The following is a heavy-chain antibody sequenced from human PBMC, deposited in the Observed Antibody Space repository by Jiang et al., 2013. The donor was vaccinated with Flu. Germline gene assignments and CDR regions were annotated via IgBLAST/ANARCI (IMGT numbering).Heavy chain of an antibody. CDR1: GYTFSGYY. CDR2: INPNSGDT. D-gene: IGHD3-22*01. Sequence: AEVKKPGASVKVSCKASGYTFSGYYMHWVRQAPGQGLEWMGWINPNSGDTNYAQKFQGWVTMTRDTSISTAYMELSRLRSDDTAVYYCARDMGVGDSSGYFSFDYWGQGTLVTVSS. J-gene: IGHJ4*02. V-gene: IGHV1-2*04. CDR3: ARDMGVGDSSGYFSFDY.